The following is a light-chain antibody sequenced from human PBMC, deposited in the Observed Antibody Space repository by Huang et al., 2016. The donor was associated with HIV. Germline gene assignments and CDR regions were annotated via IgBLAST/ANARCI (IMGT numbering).Light chain of an antibody. CDR3: QQSFSVPRT. CDR2: TAS. Sequence: DIQMTQSPPSLSASLGDRVTFTCRAHQNITKTLNWYQQKPGKAPKLLIYTASTLESGVPSRFSGGGSGSRFTLNITNLQPEDFATYYCQQSFSVPRTFG. J-gene: IGKJ1*01. V-gene: IGKV1-39*01. CDR1: QNITKT.